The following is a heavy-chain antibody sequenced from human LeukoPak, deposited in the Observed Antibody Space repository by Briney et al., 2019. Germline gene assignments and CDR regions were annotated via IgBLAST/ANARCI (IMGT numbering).Heavy chain of an antibody. V-gene: IGHV3-23*01. D-gene: IGHD2-2*01. Sequence: GGSLRLSCAASGFTFSSSAMGWVRQAPGKGLEWVSDITGRGGSTDYADSVKGRFTISRDNSKNTLYLQMNSLRAEDTAVYYCAKRGRDQLLCYSDYWGQGTLVTVSS. J-gene: IGHJ4*02. CDR1: GFTFSSSA. CDR3: AKRGRDQLLCYSDY. CDR2: ITGRGGST.